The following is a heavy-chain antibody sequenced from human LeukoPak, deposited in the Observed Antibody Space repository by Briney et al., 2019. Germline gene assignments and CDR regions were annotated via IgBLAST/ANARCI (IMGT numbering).Heavy chain of an antibody. Sequence: GGSLRLSCAASGFTFDDYAMHWVRQAPGKGLEWVSGISWNSGSIGYADSVKGRFTISRDNAKNSLYLQMNSLRAEDTALYYCAKDMEDDSSGYPYYFDYWGQGTLVTVSS. D-gene: IGHD3-22*01. CDR3: AKDMEDDSSGYPYYFDY. V-gene: IGHV3-9*01. CDR2: ISWNSGSI. CDR1: GFTFDDYA. J-gene: IGHJ4*02.